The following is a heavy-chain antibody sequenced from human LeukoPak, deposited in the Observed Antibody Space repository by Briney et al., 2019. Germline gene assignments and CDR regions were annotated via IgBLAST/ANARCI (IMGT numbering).Heavy chain of an antibody. CDR3: ARDRPNSSSWYSLDTIADWFDP. D-gene: IGHD6-13*01. V-gene: IGHV1-2*02. Sequence: ASVKVSCKASGYTFTGYYMHWVRQAPGQGLEWMGWINPNSGGTNYAQKFQGRVTMTRDTSISTAYMELSRLRSDDTAVYYCARDRPNSSSWYSLDTIADWFDPWGQGTLVTVSS. CDR2: INPNSGGT. CDR1: GYTFTGYY. J-gene: IGHJ5*02.